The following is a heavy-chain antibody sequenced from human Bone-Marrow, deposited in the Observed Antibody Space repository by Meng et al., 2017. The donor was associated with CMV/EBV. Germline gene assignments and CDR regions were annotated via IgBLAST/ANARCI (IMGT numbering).Heavy chain of an antibody. Sequence: SVKVSCKASGGTFSSYDISWVRQAPGQGLEWMGGIIPIPGTANYAQKFQGRVTITADTSTSTDYMELSSLRAEDTAVYYCARGHTNYYDRSGYFDYWGQGTLVTVSS. CDR3: ARGHTNYYDRSGYFDY. CDR2: IIPIPGTA. V-gene: IGHV1-69*10. J-gene: IGHJ4*02. D-gene: IGHD3-22*01. CDR1: GGTFSSYD.